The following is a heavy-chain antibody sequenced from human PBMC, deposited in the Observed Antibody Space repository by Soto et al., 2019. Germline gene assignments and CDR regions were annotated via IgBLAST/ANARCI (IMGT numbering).Heavy chain of an antibody. D-gene: IGHD6-6*01. CDR3: AKARIAARLEFDY. CDR2: ISGSGGST. J-gene: IGHJ4*02. Sequence: GGSLRLSCAASGFTFSSYAMSWVRQAPGKGLEWVSAISGSGGSTYYADSVKGRFTISRDNPKNTLYLQMNSLRAEDTAVYYCAKARIAARLEFDYWGQGTLVTVSS. CDR1: GFTFSSYA. V-gene: IGHV3-23*01.